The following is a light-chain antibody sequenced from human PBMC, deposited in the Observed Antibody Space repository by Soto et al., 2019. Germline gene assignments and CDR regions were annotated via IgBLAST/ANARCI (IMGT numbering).Light chain of an antibody. J-gene: IGKJ4*01. CDR2: GAS. CDR1: QSVSTN. V-gene: IGKV3-11*01. Sequence: EIVLTQSPATLSLSPGERGTLSCWASQSVSTNLAWYQQKPGQAPRLLIYGASNRVTGIPARFSGSGSGTDFPLPISSLESEVFEIYYCNHRANCPPGPIFGGGTKVE. CDR3: NHRANCPPGPI.